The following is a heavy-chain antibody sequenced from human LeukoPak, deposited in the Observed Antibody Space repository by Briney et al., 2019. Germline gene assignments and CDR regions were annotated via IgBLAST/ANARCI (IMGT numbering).Heavy chain of an antibody. CDR3: ARTTRWYSPDAFDI. CDR2: INHSGST. Sequence: SETLSPTCAVYGGSFSGYYWSWIRQPPGKGLEWIGEINHSGSTNYNPSLKSRVTISVDTSKNQFSLKLSSVTAADTAVYYCARTTRWYSPDAFDIWGQGTMVTVSS. V-gene: IGHV4-34*01. D-gene: IGHD6-13*01. J-gene: IGHJ3*02. CDR1: GGSFSGYY.